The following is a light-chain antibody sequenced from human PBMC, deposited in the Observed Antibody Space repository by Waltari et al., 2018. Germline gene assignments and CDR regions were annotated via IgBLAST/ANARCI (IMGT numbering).Light chain of an antibody. V-gene: IGLV2-23*01. J-gene: IGLJ3*02. CDR3: CSYAGSYTWV. CDR1: SSDVGNYNL. Sequence: QSALTQPASVSGSPGQSITIPCTGTSSDVGNYNLVSWYQQHPGKAPKVMIDDDNRRPSGVSDRFSGSKSGNTASLTISGVQAEDEADYYCCSYAGSYTWVFGGGTKLTVL. CDR2: DDN.